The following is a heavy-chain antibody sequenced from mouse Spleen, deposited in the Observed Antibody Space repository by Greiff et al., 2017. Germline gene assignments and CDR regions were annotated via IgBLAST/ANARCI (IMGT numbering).Heavy chain of an antibody. V-gene: IGHV1-80*01. J-gene: IGHJ4*01. CDR1: GYAFRSYW. Sequence: VQLQQSGAELVKPGASVKISCKASGYAFRSYWMNWVKQRPGKGLEWIGQIYPGDGDTNYNGKFKGKATLTADKSSSTAYMQLSSLTSEDSAVYFCARYLRLRNYAMDYWGQGTSVTVSS. CDR3: ARYLRLRNYAMDY. D-gene: IGHD1-2*01. CDR2: IYPGDGDT.